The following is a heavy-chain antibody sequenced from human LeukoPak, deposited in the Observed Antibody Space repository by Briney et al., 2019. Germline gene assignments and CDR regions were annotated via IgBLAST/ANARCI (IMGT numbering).Heavy chain of an antibody. V-gene: IGHV4-34*01. CDR3: ARRPYNTYYYVSGSYYND. CDR2: INQNGNT. D-gene: IGHD3-10*01. J-gene: IGHJ4*02. Sequence: SETLSLTCAANGESFTYYYWTWIRQPPGKGLEWIGEINQNGNTNYNPSLKSRVTLSVDKSKRQFSLNLSSVTAADRAVYYCARRPYNTYYYVSGSYYNDWGQGTLVTVSS. CDR1: GESFTYYY.